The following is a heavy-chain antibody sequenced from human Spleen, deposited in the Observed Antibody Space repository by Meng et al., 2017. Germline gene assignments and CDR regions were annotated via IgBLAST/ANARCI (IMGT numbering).Heavy chain of an antibody. CDR3: ARETVSSSSESYIDY. Sequence: SETLSLTCTVSGYSISSSYYWSWIRQPPGKGLEWIGYIYYSGSTNYNPSLKSRVTISVDTSKNQFSLKLSSVTAADTAVYYCARETVSSSSESYIDYWGQGTLVTVSS. J-gene: IGHJ4*02. V-gene: IGHV4-61*01. CDR1: GYSISSSYY. D-gene: IGHD6-6*01. CDR2: IYYSGST.